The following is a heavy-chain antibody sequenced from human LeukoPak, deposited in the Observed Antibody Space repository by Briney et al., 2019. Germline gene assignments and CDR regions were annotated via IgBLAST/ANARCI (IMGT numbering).Heavy chain of an antibody. J-gene: IGHJ4*02. CDR3: ARHPQVVTAQYYFDY. Sequence: SETLSLTCTVSGGSISSSSSYWGWIRQPPGKGLEWIGSIYYSGSTYYNPSLKSRVTISVDTSKNQFSLKLSSVTAADTAVYYCARHPQVVTAQYYFDYWGQGTLVTVSS. CDR2: IYYSGST. D-gene: IGHD2-21*02. CDR1: GGSISSSSSY. V-gene: IGHV4-39*01.